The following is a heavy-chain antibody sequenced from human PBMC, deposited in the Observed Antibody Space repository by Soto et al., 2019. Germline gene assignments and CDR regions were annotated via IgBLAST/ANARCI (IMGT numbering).Heavy chain of an antibody. CDR3: ARAYGGFDNGLDV. CDR2: IYYSGST. V-gene: IGHV4-59*01. J-gene: IGHJ6*02. CDR1: GDSIRSYY. D-gene: IGHD5-12*01. Sequence: SETLSLTCTVSGDSIRSYYWTWIRQPPGKGLGLIGYIYYSGSTRYNPSLKSRVTISVDMSKNQFSLKLSSVIAADTAVYYCARAYGGFDNGLDVWGQGTAVTVSS.